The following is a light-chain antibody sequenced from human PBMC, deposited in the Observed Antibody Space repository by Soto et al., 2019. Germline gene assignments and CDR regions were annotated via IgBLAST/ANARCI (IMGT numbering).Light chain of an antibody. CDR2: AAS. J-gene: IGKJ1*01. V-gene: IGKV1-39*01. Sequence: DILMTQSPSSLSASVSDSVTRTCRTSQPISTYLNWYQHKSGRAPQLLIYAASSLQTGVPSRFSGSGSGTEFTLTIISLHPEDFATYYCQQSFRVPRTFGQGTKVEI. CDR3: QQSFRVPRT. CDR1: QPISTY.